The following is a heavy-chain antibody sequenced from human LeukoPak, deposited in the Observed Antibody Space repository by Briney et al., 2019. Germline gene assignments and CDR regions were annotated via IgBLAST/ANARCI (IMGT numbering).Heavy chain of an antibody. CDR1: GGSISSSSYY. CDR2: IYYSGST. J-gene: IGHJ6*03. D-gene: IGHD3-9*01. Sequence: KPSETLSLTCTVSGGSISSSSYYWGWIRQPPGKGLEWIGYIYYSGSTNYNPSLKSRVTISVDTSKNQFSLKLSSVTAADTAVYYCAREGRYFDWLLSYYYYYMDVWGKGTTVTVSS. V-gene: IGHV4-61*01. CDR3: AREGRYFDWLLSYYYYYMDV.